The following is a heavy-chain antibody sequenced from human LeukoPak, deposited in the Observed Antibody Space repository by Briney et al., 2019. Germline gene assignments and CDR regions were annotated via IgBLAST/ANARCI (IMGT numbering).Heavy chain of an antibody. Sequence: PGGSLRLSCAASGFTFSSYGMHWVRQAPGKGLEWVAFIRYDGSNKYYADSVKGRFTISRDNSKNTLYLQMNSLRAEDTAVYYCAEQSYGDYRVRYYGMDVWGQGTTVTVSS. CDR3: AEQSYGDYRVRYYGMDV. CDR1: GFTFSSYG. D-gene: IGHD4-17*01. J-gene: IGHJ6*02. V-gene: IGHV3-30*02. CDR2: IRYDGSNK.